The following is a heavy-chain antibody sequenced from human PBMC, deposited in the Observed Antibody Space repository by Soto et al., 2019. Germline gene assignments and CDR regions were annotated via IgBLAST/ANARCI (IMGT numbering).Heavy chain of an antibody. D-gene: IGHD5-18*01. CDR2: IYYSGST. CDR3: ARRRGYSYGFDY. V-gene: IGHV4-31*03. J-gene: IGHJ4*02. CDR1: GGSISSGGYY. Sequence: PSETLSLTCTVSGGSISSGGYYWSWIRQHPGKGLEWIGYIYYSGSTYYNPSLKSRVTISVDTSKNQFSLKLSSVTAADTVVYYCARRRGYSYGFDYWGQGTLVTVSS.